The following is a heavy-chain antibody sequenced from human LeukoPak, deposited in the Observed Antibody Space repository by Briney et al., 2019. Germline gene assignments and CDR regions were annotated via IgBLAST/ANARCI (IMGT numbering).Heavy chain of an antibody. CDR3: ARVTDIVGPLDV. CDR2: IYNSGTT. CDR1: GLYVAANY. J-gene: IGHJ6*02. V-gene: IGHV3-53*01. D-gene: IGHD1-26*01. Sequence: GGSLRLSCAASGLYVAANYMAWVRQAPAEGVEWGSIIYNSGTTKTAPSVTGRFAVSRDSPANTLFLQMNNLRVDDSAIYYCARVTDIVGPLDVWGQGTAITVSS.